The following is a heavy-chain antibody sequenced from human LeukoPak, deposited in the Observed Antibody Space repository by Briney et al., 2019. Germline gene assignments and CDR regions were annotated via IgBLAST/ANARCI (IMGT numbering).Heavy chain of an antibody. J-gene: IGHJ4*02. V-gene: IGHV1-46*01. CDR1: GYTFTSYY. Sequence: ASVKVSCKASGYTFTSYYMHWVRQAPGQGLEWMGIINPSGGSTSYAQKFQGRVTITRDTSASIVYMELSSLISEDTALYSCARGSTSDWPFDYWGQGTRVTVSS. CDR3: ARGSTSDWPFDY. D-gene: IGHD2-2*01. CDR2: INPSGGST.